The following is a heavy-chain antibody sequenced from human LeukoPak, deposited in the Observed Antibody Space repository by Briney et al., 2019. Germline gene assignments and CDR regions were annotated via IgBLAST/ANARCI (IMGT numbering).Heavy chain of an antibody. CDR1: GFILSDYN. Sequence: QSGGSLRISYAASGFILSDYNMHWVRQAPGKWLLWVAVISYDGSNKYYADSVKGRFTTSRDNSKNTLYLQMNSLRAEDTAVYYCARDQTGFCSGSSCLGSTFDYWGQGTLVTVSS. CDR3: ARDQTGFCSGSSCLGSTFDY. J-gene: IGHJ4*02. CDR2: ISYDGSNK. D-gene: IGHD2-15*01. V-gene: IGHV3-30*04.